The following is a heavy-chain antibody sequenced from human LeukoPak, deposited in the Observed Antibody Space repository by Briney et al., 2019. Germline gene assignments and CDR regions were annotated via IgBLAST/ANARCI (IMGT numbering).Heavy chain of an antibody. Sequence: ASVKVSCKASGYTFTGYYMHWVRQAPGQGLEWMGWINPKSGGTNYAQKFQGRVTMTRDTSISTAYMELSRLRSDDTAVYYCARESADYYDSSGYYYLVYYFDYWGQGTLVTVSS. V-gene: IGHV1-2*02. CDR1: GYTFTGYY. D-gene: IGHD3-22*01. CDR3: ARESADYYDSSGYYYLVYYFDY. CDR2: INPKSGGT. J-gene: IGHJ4*02.